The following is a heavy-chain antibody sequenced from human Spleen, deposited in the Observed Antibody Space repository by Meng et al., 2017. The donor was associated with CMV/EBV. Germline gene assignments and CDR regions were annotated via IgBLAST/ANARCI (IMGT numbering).Heavy chain of an antibody. J-gene: IGHJ4*02. CDR2: INFASTTI. Sequence: GESLKISCAASGFTFSTYWMSWVRQAPGKGLEWLSYINFASTTIYYAASVKGRFAISRDNAKNALYLQMNTLRVEDTAVYYCARVSSGWSKKSDYWGQGTLVTVSS. CDR1: GFTFSTYW. D-gene: IGHD6-19*01. V-gene: IGHV3-48*04. CDR3: ARVSSGWSKKSDY.